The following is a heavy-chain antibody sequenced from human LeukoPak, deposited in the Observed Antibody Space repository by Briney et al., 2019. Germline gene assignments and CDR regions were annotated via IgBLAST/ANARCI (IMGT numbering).Heavy chain of an antibody. J-gene: IGHJ4*02. CDR1: DASISGYH. CDR2: IHFSGST. CDR3: ARDLGGIYFDY. V-gene: IGHV4-59*01. Sequence: SETLSLTCTVSDASISGYHWSWIRQPPGKGLEWIGSIHFSGSTNYNPSLRSRVTISVDTSKNQLSLKLSSVTAADTAVYYCARDLGGIYFDYWGQGTLVTVSS. D-gene: IGHD1-26*01.